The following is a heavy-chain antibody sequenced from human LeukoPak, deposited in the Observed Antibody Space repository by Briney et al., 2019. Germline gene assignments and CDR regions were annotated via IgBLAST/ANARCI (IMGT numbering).Heavy chain of an antibody. CDR3: AREGNYYGSGTFSYYMDV. V-gene: IGHV4-59*01. J-gene: IGHJ6*03. Sequence: PSETLSLTCTISGDSINSYHWSWLRQPPGSKLEWIGYFYYSGVTNYNPSLKSRVTMSLDTSKKQFSLKLNSVTAADTAVYYCAREGNYYGSGTFSYYMDVWGKGTTVTVSS. CDR1: GDSINSYH. CDR2: FYYSGVT. D-gene: IGHD3-10*01.